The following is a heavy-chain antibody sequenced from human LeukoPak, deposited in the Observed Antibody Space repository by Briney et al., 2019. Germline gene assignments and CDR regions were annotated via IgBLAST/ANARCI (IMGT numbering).Heavy chain of an antibody. Sequence: GGSLRLSCAASGFTFSSFGMHWVRQAPGEGLEWVAVIWYDGSNKYYADSVKGRFTISRDNSKNTLSLQMNSLRAGDTAVYYCAKDAAGSSSWANYWGQGALVTVSS. CDR3: AKDAAGSSSWANY. V-gene: IGHV3-33*06. CDR1: GFTFSSFG. J-gene: IGHJ4*02. CDR2: IWYDGSNK. D-gene: IGHD6-13*01.